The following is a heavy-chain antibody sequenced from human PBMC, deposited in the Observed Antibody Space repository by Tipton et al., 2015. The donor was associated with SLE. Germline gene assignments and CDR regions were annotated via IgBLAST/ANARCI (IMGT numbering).Heavy chain of an antibody. V-gene: IGHV4-31*03. D-gene: IGHD4-23*01. Sequence: TLSLTCTVSGGSISSGGYYWSWIRQHPGKGLEWIGYIYYSGNTYYNPSLKSRVTVSVDTAKNQFSLKLTSVTAADTAVYYCARDPLRDYGGQTAPESWGQGTLVTVSS. J-gene: IGHJ5*02. CDR2: IYYSGNT. CDR3: ARDPLRDYGGQTAPES. CDR1: GGSISSGGYY.